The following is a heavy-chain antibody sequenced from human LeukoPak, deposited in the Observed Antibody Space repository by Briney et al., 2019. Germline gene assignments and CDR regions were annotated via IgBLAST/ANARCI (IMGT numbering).Heavy chain of an antibody. Sequence: QPGGSLRFSCAASGFTFSSYEMNWVRQAPGKGLEWVSYISSSGSTIYYADSVKGRFTISRDNAKNSLYLQMNSLRAEDTAVYYCARQASVVVVITGMDVWGQGTTVTVSS. CDR2: ISSSGSTI. V-gene: IGHV3-48*03. J-gene: IGHJ6*02. CDR1: GFTFSSYE. CDR3: ARQASVVVVITGMDV. D-gene: IGHD3-22*01.